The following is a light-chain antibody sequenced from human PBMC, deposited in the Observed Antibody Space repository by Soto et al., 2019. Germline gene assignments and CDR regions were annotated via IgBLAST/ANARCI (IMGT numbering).Light chain of an antibody. Sequence: QSVLTQPRSVSGSPGQSVTISCTGTSSDVGGYNYVSWYQQHPGKAPKLMIYDVSKRPSGVPDRFSGSKSGNTASLTISGLQAEEEADYYCCSYAGSYKGYVFGTGTKVTVL. CDR1: SSDVGGYNY. CDR2: DVS. CDR3: CSYAGSYKGYV. V-gene: IGLV2-11*01. J-gene: IGLJ1*01.